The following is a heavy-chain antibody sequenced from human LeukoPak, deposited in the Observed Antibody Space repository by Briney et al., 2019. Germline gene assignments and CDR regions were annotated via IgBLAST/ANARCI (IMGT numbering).Heavy chain of an antibody. D-gene: IGHD5-24*01. Sequence: SVKVSCKASGGTFSSYAISWVRRAPGQGLEWMGGIIPIFGTANYAQKFQGRVTITTDESTSTAYMELSSLRSEDTAVYYCARSESSLSEMATIGPLNFDYWGQGTLVTVSS. CDR2: IIPIFGTA. J-gene: IGHJ4*02. CDR1: GGTFSSYA. V-gene: IGHV1-69*05. CDR3: ARSESSLSEMATIGPLNFDY.